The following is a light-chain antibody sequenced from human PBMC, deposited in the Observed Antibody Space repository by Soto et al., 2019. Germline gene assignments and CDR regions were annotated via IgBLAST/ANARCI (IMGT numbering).Light chain of an antibody. CDR3: QQYDSLPIT. V-gene: IGKV3-20*01. J-gene: IGKJ5*01. CDR1: QSLSRYF. CDR2: GAS. Sequence: EVVVAQSPGTLSFSPGDIASLSFRASQSLSRYFLAWYQHKPGQAPRLLISGASRRATGIPDRFSGAGSGTDFTLTISRLEPEDFALYYCQQYDSLPITFGQGTRLEI.